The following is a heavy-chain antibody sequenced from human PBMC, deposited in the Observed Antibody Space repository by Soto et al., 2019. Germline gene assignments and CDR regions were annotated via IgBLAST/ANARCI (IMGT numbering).Heavy chain of an antibody. Sequence: QVQLVESGGGVVQPGKSLRLSCAASGFTFSNYPMNWVRQAPGKGLEWMSVISYDGRTKHYADSVKGRFTISRDNSKNTLYLQMISLRAEDTAVYYCARETGLGVAAAGSFASWGQGARVTVSS. CDR3: ARETGLGVAAAGSFAS. V-gene: IGHV3-30*04. D-gene: IGHD6-13*01. CDR2: ISYDGRTK. J-gene: IGHJ4*02. CDR1: GFTFSNYP.